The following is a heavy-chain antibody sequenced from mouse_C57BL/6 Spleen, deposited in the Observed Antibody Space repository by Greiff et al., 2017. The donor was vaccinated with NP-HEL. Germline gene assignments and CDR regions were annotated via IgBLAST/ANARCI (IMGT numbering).Heavy chain of an antibody. CDR2: INPSNGGT. CDR3: ARSGGFVWYFDV. D-gene: IGHD3-2*02. J-gene: IGHJ1*03. Sequence: QVQLQQSGTELVKPGASVKLSCKASGYTFTSYWMHWVKQRPGQGLEWIGNINPSNGGTNYNEKFKSKASLTVDKSSSISYMQLSSLTSEDSAVYYCARSGGFVWYFDVWGTGTTVTVSS. V-gene: IGHV1-53*01. CDR1: GYTFTSYW.